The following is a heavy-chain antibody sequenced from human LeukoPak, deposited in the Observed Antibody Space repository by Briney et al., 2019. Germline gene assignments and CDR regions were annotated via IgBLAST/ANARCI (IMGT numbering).Heavy chain of an antibody. CDR1: GFTFRDYV. Sequence: GGSLRLSCAASGFTFRDYVIHWVRQAPGKGLEWVAVTSSDLNVKLYADSVKGRFTISRDNSRSTLYLQMNSLRPEDTAIYYCAREGYYGSGSPPSLYFDYWGQGTLVTVSS. V-gene: IGHV3-30-3*01. J-gene: IGHJ4*02. CDR2: TSSDLNVK. D-gene: IGHD3-10*01. CDR3: AREGYYGSGSPPSLYFDY.